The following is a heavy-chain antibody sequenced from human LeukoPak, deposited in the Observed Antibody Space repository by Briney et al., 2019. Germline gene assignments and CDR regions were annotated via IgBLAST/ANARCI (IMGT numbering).Heavy chain of an antibody. D-gene: IGHD3-10*01. V-gene: IGHV3-48*01. CDR1: GFTFSSYA. J-gene: IGHJ4*02. CDR2: ISSGSSTI. CDR3: AKNMVRGVIMSSAFDY. Sequence: GGSLRLSCAASGFTFSSYAMSWVRQAPGKGLEWVSYISSGSSTIYYADSVKGRFTISRDNAKNSLYLQMNSLRAEDTAVYYCAKNMVRGVIMSSAFDYWGQGTLVNGSS.